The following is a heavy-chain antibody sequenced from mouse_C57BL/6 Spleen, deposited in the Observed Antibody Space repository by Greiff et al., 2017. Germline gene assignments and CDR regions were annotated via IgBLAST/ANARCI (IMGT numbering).Heavy chain of an antibody. V-gene: IGHV1-66*01. Sequence: QVQLQQSGPELVKPGASVKISCKASGYSFTSYYIHWVKQRPGQGLEWIGWIYPGSGNTKYNEKFKGKATLTADTSSSTAYMQLSSLTSEDSAVYYCARRRDYGSSYFAYWGQGTLVTVSA. D-gene: IGHD1-1*01. CDR3: ARRRDYGSSYFAY. CDR2: IYPGSGNT. CDR1: GYSFTSYY. J-gene: IGHJ3*01.